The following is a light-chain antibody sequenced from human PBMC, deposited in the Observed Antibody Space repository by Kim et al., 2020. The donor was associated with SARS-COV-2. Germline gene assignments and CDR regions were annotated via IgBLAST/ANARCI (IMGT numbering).Light chain of an antibody. CDR2: GAS. CDR1: QSSSNK. V-gene: IGKV3-15*01. Sequence: SVAPGESAPRTGRASQSSSNKVCWYQQKPGQARRVLIYGASTRAAGIPARSSGSGSGTEFTLTISILQSDDFATYYCQQHHYWWAFGQGTRLDIK. CDR3: QQHHYWWA. J-gene: IGKJ5*01.